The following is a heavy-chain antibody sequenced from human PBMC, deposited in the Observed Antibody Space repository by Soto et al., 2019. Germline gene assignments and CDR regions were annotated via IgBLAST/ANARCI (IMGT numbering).Heavy chain of an antibody. V-gene: IGHV3-7*04. Sequence: GGSLRLSCAASGFTFSSYWMSWVRQAPGKGLEWVANIKQDGSEKYYVDSVKGRFTISRDNAKNSLYLQMNSLRAEDTAVYYCARAAGGYIVATIDFDYWGQGTLVTVSS. J-gene: IGHJ4*02. CDR3: ARAAGGYIVATIDFDY. D-gene: IGHD5-12*01. CDR1: GFTFSSYW. CDR2: IKQDGSEK.